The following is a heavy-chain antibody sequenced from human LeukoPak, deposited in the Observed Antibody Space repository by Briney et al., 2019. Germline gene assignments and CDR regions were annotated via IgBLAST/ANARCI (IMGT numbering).Heavy chain of an antibody. CDR1: GGSFSGYY. Sequence: PSETLSLTCAVYGGSFSGYYWSWIRQPPGKGLEWIGEINHSGSTNYNPSLKSRVTISVDTSKNQFSLKLSSVTAADTAVYYCARLQGYDILTGYTLWNWFDPWGQGTLVTVSS. J-gene: IGHJ5*02. CDR3: ARLQGYDILTGYTLWNWFDP. CDR2: INHSGST. D-gene: IGHD3-9*01. V-gene: IGHV4-34*01.